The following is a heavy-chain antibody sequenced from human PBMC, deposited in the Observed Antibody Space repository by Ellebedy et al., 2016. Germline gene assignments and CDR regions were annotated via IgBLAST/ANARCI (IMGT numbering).Heavy chain of an antibody. D-gene: IGHD3-3*01. CDR3: ARTSYITIFGVVMMNYFDY. V-gene: IGHV4-38-2*02. CDR2: VYHSGST. CDR1: GYSISRGYY. J-gene: IGHJ4*02. Sequence: SETLSLXXTVSGYSISRGYYWGWIRQPTGRGLEWIANVYHSGSTYYNPSLKSRVTISVDTSKNQFSLKLSSVTAADTAVYWCARTSYITIFGVVMMNYFDYWGQGTLVTVSS.